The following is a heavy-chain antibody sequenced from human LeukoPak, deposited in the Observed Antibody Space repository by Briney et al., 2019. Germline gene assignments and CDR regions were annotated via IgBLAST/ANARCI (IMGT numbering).Heavy chain of an antibody. V-gene: IGHV4-34*01. Sequence: SETLSLTCAVYGGSFSGYYWSWIRQPPGKGLEWIGEINHSGSTNYNPSLESRVTISVDTSKNQFSLKLSSVTAADTAVYYCARGIWNRLDYWGQGTLVTVSS. D-gene: IGHD1-1*01. CDR1: GGSFSGYY. CDR2: INHSGST. CDR3: ARGIWNRLDY. J-gene: IGHJ4*02.